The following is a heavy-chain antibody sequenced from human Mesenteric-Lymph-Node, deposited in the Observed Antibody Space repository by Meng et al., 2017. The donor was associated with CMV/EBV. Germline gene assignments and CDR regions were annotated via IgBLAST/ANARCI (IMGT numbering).Heavy chain of an antibody. D-gene: IGHD2-2*01. CDR3: ARDRVVVVPAATHYYYYYGMDV. J-gene: IGHJ6*02. CDR1: GGSVSSGSYY. Sequence: SETLSLTCTVSGGSVSSGSYYWSWIRQPPGKGLEWIGYIYYSGSTYYNPSLKSRVTISVDTSKNQFSLKLSSVTAADTAVYYCARDRVVVVPAATHYYYYYGMDVWGQGTTVTVSS. V-gene: IGHV4-61*01. CDR2: IYYSGST.